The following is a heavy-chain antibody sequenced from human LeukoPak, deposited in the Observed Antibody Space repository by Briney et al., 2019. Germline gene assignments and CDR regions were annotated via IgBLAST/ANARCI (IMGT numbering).Heavy chain of an antibody. V-gene: IGHV1-69*01. CDR2: VIPIFGTA. CDR3: ARNYGDYCYDY. J-gene: IGHJ4*02. D-gene: IGHD4-17*01. CDR1: GGTFSSYA. Sequence: GASVKVSCKASGGTFSSYAISWVRQAPGQGLEWTGGVIPIFGTANYAQKFQGRVTITADESTSTAYMELSSLRSEDTAVYYCARNYGDYCYDYWGQGTLVTVSS.